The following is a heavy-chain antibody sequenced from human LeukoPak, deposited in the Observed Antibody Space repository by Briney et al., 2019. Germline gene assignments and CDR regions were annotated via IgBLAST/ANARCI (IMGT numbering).Heavy chain of an antibody. Sequence: LSLTCTVSGGSISSYHWSWIRQPPGKGLEWVSYISSSGSTIYYADSVKGRFTISRDNAKNSLYLQMNSLRAEDTAVYYCARAGYSGYDFFYWGQGTLVTVSS. D-gene: IGHD5-12*01. J-gene: IGHJ4*02. CDR3: ARAGYSGYDFFY. CDR2: ISSSGSTI. V-gene: IGHV3-11*04. CDR1: GGSISSYH.